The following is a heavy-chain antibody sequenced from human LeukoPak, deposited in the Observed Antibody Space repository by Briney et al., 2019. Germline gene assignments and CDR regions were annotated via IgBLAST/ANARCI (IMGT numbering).Heavy chain of an antibody. CDR3: AREAQDSSGYYYVGAFDI. J-gene: IGHJ3*02. CDR1: GDSITSGSYY. D-gene: IGHD3-22*01. Sequence: SETLSLTCTVSGDSITSGSYYWAWIRQHPGKGLEWIWYIYYTGGTHYNPSLKSRVTISVDTSKNQFSLKLSSVTAADTAVCYCAREAQDSSGYYYVGAFDIWGQGTMVTVSS. V-gene: IGHV4-31*03. CDR2: IYYTGGT.